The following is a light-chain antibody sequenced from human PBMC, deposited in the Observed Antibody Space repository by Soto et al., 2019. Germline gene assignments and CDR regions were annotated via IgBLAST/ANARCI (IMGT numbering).Light chain of an antibody. CDR1: SSDVGGYKY. CDR3: SSYTSSATLV. CDR2: EVN. Sequence: QSVLTQPASVSGSPGQSITISCTGTSSDVGGYKYVSWYQQHPGKAPKLLIHEVNSRPSGVSNRFSGSKSDNTAPLTISGLQAEDEADYYCSSYTSSATLVFGVGTQLTVL. J-gene: IGLJ7*01. V-gene: IGLV2-14*01.